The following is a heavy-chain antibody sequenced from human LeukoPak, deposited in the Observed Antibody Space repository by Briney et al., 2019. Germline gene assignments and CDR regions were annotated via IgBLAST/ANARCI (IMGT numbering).Heavy chain of an antibody. Sequence: ASVKVSCKASGYDFTNYYINWVRQAPGQGLEWMGRINPNSGVTSYAQKFRGRVTLARDTSINTAYMHLSSLRSDDTAVYYCARSTYYYDSSGYYDFDYWGQGTLVTVSS. CDR2: INPNSGVT. CDR1: GYDFTNYY. CDR3: ARSTYYYDSSGYYDFDY. V-gene: IGHV1-2*06. D-gene: IGHD3-22*01. J-gene: IGHJ4*02.